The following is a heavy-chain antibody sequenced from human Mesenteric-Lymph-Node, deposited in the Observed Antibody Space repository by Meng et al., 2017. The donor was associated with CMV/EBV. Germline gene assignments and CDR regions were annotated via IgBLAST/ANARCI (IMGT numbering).Heavy chain of an antibody. J-gene: IGHJ5*02. CDR2: ISAYNGNT. CDR3: ARGIGYCNNGICTNWFDL. V-gene: IGHV1-18*01. D-gene: IGHD2-8*01. Sequence: ASVKVSCKASGYTFTSYGISWVRQAPGQGLEWMGWISAYNGNTNYAQKLQGRVTMTTDTSTSTAYMELRSLRSDDTAVYYCARGIGYCNNGICTNWFDLWGRGTLVTVSS. CDR1: GYTFTSYG.